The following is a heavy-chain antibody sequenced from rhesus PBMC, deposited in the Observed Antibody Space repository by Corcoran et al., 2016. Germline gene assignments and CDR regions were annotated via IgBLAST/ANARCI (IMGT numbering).Heavy chain of an antibody. CDR1: GGSISSSYW. V-gene: IGHV4-93*02. J-gene: IGHJ4*01. Sequence: QLQLQESGPGLVKPSETLSVTCAVSGGSISSSYWWSWIRQSPGKGLEWIGGIYGSGGSTEYNPSLKSRVTISIDTSKNQFSLKLSSVTAADTAVYYCARNFDYWGPGVLVTVSS. CDR3: ARNFDY. CDR2: IYGSGGST.